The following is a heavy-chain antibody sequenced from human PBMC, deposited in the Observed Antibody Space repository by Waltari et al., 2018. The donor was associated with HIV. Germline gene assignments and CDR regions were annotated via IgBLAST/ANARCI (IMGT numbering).Heavy chain of an antibody. D-gene: IGHD5-18*01. J-gene: IGHJ3*02. CDR3: ARFRRRGYSYGYDAFDI. V-gene: IGHV1-18*01. Sequence: QVQLVQSGAEVKKTGASVKVSCKASGYTFISYGISWVRQAPGLGLEWMGCISAYNGNTNCAQKLQGRVTMTTDTSTSTAYMELRSLRSDDTAVYYCARFRRRGYSYGYDAFDIWGQGTMVTVSS. CDR2: ISAYNGNT. CDR1: GYTFISYG.